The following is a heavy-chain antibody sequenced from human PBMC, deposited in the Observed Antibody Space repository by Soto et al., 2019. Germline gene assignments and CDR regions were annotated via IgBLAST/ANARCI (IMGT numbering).Heavy chain of an antibody. V-gene: IGHV4-59*01. Sequence: QVQLQESGPGLVKPSETLSLTCTVSGGSISRYYWSWIRQPPGKGLEWIGYIYYSGSTNYNPSLKSRVTISVDTSKNQFSLKLSSVTAADTAVYYCAREGVSSSWYNYYGMDVWGQGTTVTVSS. J-gene: IGHJ6*02. CDR2: IYYSGST. CDR3: AREGVSSSWYNYYGMDV. CDR1: GGSISRYY. D-gene: IGHD6-13*01.